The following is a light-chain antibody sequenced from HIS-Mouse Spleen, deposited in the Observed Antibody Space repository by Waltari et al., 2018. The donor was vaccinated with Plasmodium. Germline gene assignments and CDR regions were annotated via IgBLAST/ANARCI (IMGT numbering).Light chain of an antibody. CDR3: QQRSNCPYT. V-gene: IGKV3-11*01. Sequence: EIVLTQSQATLSLSPGERATISCRASQRVSSYLAWYQQKPGQAPSLLIYDAANMATGIPARCSGSGSWTDFTLTISSLEPEDFAVYYCQQRSNCPYTFGHGTKLEIK. J-gene: IGKJ2*01. CDR2: DAA. CDR1: QRVSSY.